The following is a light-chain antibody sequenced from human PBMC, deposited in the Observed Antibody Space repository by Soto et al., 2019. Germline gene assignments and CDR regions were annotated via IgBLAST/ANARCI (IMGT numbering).Light chain of an antibody. J-gene: IGLJ3*02. CDR3: AAWDDSLSGRV. Sequence: QLVLTQPPSASGTPGQRVTISCSGSSSNIGSNYVYWYQQLPGTAPKLLIYSNNQRPSGVPGRFSGSTSDTSASLAISGLRSEDEADYYCAAWDDSLSGRVFGGGTKLTVL. CDR1: SSNIGSNY. V-gene: IGLV1-47*02. CDR2: SNN.